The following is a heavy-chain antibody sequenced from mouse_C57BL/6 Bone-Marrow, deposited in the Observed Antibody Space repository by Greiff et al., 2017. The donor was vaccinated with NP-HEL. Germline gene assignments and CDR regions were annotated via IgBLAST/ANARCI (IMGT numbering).Heavy chain of an antibody. V-gene: IGHV1-69*01. Sequence: QVQLQQPGAELVMPGASVKLSCKASGYTFTSYWMHWVKQRPGQGLEWIGEIDPSDSYTNYNQKFKGKSTLTVDKSSSTAYMQLSSLTSEDSAVYYWARGKGGSYYWYFDVWGTGTTVTVSS. CDR3: ARGKGGSYYWYFDV. CDR1: GYTFTSYW. CDR2: IDPSDSYT. J-gene: IGHJ1*03.